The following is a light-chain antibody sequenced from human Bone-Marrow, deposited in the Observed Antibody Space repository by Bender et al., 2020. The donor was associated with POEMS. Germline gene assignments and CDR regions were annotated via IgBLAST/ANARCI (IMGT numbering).Light chain of an antibody. CDR2: QDA. CDR3: QVWDSSRDLVV. J-gene: IGLJ2*01. CDR1: KLGDKY. V-gene: IGLV3-1*01. Sequence: SYELTQPPSVSVSPGQTASIACSGDKLGDKYASWYQQKSGQSPVLVIFQDAKRPSGIPERFSGSNSGNTATLTITTVEAGDEADYYCQVWDSSRDLVVFGGGTELTVL.